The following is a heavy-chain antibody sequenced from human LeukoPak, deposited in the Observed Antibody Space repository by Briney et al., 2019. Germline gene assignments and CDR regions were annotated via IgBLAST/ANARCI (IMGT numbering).Heavy chain of an antibody. CDR1: GGSTSSYY. CDR3: ARGSVYFDS. V-gene: IGHV4-59*01. J-gene: IGHJ4*02. Sequence: SETLSLTCTVSGGSTSSYYVSWIRQPPGKGLEWIGYNSYTGSTDYNPSLKSRVTISVDMSKNQFSLKVSSVTAADTAVYYCARGSVYFDSWGQGTLVTVSS. CDR2: NSYTGST.